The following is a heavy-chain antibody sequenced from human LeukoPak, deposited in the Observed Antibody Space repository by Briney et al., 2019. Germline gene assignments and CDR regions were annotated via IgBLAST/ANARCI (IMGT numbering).Heavy chain of an antibody. Sequence: QSGGSLRLSCAASGFTFSSYWMSWVRQAPGKGLEWVAVISYDGSNKYYADSVKGRFTISRDNSKNTLYLQMNSLRAEDTAVYYCARDQWGELYYMDVWGKGTTVTVSS. CDR3: ARDQWGELYYMDV. J-gene: IGHJ6*03. CDR1: GFTFSSYW. CDR2: ISYDGSNK. D-gene: IGHD3-16*01. V-gene: IGHV3-30-3*01.